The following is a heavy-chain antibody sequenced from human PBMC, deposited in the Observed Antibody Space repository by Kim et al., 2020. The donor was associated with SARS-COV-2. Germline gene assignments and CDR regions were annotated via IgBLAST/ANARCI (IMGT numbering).Heavy chain of an antibody. J-gene: IGHJ6*02. V-gene: IGHV1-8*01. D-gene: IGHD6-6*01. Sequence: ASVKVSCQASGYTFMNYDINWVRQATGQGPEWMGWMNPKSGNTGYARKFQGGVTMTRNTSINTAYMELSSLTSKDTAVYYCARGGSIAARPLGPYGMDVWGQGTTVTVSS. CDR3: ARGGSIAARPLGPYGMDV. CDR2: MNPKSGNT. CDR1: GYTFMNYD.